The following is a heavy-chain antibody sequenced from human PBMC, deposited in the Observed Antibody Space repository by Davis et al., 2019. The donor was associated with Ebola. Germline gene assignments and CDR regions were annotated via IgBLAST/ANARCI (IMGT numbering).Heavy chain of an antibody. V-gene: IGHV5-51*01. CDR1: GYSFTSYW. D-gene: IGHD2-2*01. J-gene: IGHJ5*02. CDR2: IYPGDSDT. CDR3: ARGIVVIPAAIGWFDP. Sequence: KVSCKGSGYSFTSYWIGWVRQMPGKGLEWMGIIYPGDSDTRYSPSFQGQVTISADKSISTAYLQWSSLKASDTAMYYCARGIVVIPAAIGWFDPWGQGTLVTVSS.